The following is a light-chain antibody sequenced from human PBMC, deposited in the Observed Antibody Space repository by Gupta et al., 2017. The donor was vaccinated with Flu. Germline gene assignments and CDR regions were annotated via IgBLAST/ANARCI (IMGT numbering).Light chain of an antibody. CDR1: SSNIGAGLG. V-gene: IGLV1-40*01. Sequence: QSVLTQPHSVSGAPGQRVTISCTGSSSNIGAGLGVHCYPQVPGTAPKLLIYGNNTRPSGVPDRFSGSKSGTSASLAITGLRSEDEADYYCQSYDSSLSGSAVFGGGTKLTVL. J-gene: IGLJ2*01. CDR3: QSYDSSLSGSAV. CDR2: GNN.